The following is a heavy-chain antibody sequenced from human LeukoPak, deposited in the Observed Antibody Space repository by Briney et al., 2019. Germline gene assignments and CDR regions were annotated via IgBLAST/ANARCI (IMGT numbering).Heavy chain of an antibody. D-gene: IGHD2-8*01. CDR3: AIDRYCTNGVCYQYY. J-gene: IGHJ4*02. CDR2: IIPIFGTA. Sequence: ASVKVSXKASGGTFSSYAISWVRQAPGQGLEWMGRIIPIFGTANYAQKFQGRVTITTDESTSTAYMELSSLRSEDTAVYYCAIDRYCTNGVCYQYYWGQGTLVTVSS. CDR1: GGTFSSYA. V-gene: IGHV1-69*05.